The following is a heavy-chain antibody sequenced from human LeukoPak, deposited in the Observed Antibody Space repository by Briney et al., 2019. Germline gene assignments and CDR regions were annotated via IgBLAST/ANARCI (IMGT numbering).Heavy chain of an antibody. CDR2: IYSGGST. Sequence: GGSLRLSCAASGFTASSNYMSWVRQAPGKGLEWVSVIYSGGSTYYADSVKGRFTISRDNSKNTLYLQMNSLRAEDTAVYYCARVTMVRGVIQRYYCYGMDVWGQGTTVTVSS. J-gene: IGHJ6*02. V-gene: IGHV3-53*01. D-gene: IGHD3-10*01. CDR3: ARVTMVRGVIQRYYCYGMDV. CDR1: GFTASSNY.